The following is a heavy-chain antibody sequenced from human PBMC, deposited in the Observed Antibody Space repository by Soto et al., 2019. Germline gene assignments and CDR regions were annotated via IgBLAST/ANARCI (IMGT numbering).Heavy chain of an antibody. J-gene: IGHJ4*02. V-gene: IGHV4-61*01. Sequence: SETLSLTCTLAVGSVSSGSYYWSWLRQPPGKGLECIGYIYYSESTNYNPSLKSRVTISVDTSKNQFSLKLSSVTAADTAVYYCARVSSSWGLVNYFDYWGQGTLVTGSS. CDR2: IYYSEST. D-gene: IGHD6-13*01. CDR1: VGSVSSGSYY. CDR3: ARVSSSWGLVNYFDY.